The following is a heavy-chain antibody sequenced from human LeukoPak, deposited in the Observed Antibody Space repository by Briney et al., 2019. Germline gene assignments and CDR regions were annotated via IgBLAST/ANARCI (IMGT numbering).Heavy chain of an antibody. CDR3: AKGKFGDPLNY. J-gene: IGHJ4*02. D-gene: IGHD3-10*01. Sequence: GGSLRLSCAASGFTFSSYWMSWVRQAPGKGLEWVSVVYTDGNIYYADSVKGRFTISKDTSKNTVDLLMNNVRAEDTALYYCAKGKFGDPLNYWGQGTLVTVSS. V-gene: IGHV3-53*01. CDR1: GFTFSSYW. CDR2: VYTDGNI.